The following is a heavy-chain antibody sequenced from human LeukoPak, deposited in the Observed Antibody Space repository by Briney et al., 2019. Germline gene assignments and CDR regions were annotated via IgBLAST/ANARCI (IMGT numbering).Heavy chain of an antibody. CDR2: IIPIFGTA. V-gene: IGHV1-69*05. J-gene: IGHJ5*02. Sequence: AASVKVSCKASGGTFSSYAISWVRQAPGQGLEWMGGIIPIFGTANYAQKFQGRVTITTDESTSTAYMELSSLRSEDTAVYYCARAGGPPIWFGDPNWFDPWGQGTLVTVSS. D-gene: IGHD3-10*01. CDR3: ARAGGPPIWFGDPNWFDP. CDR1: GGTFSSYA.